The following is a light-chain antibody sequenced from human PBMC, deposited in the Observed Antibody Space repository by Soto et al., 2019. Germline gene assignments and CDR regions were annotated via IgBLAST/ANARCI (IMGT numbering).Light chain of an antibody. CDR3: QHRSNWTPT. Sequence: EIGLTQSPSTLSLSPGERATLPCRASQGFXDFLGWYQPKPGQAPRILXAHAVERATGIPARFSGSGSATDFTLTISSRDPEDFEGYYLQHRSNWTPTFGQGTKVDIK. CDR1: QGFXDF. J-gene: IGKJ1*01. V-gene: IGKV3D-11*01. CDR2: HAV.